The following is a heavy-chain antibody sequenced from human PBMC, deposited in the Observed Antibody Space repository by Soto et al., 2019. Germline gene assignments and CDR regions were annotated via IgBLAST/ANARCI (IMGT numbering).Heavy chain of an antibody. V-gene: IGHV1-18*01. CDR3: ARSGRGYCSSTSCLNLGY. Sequence: ASVKVSCKASGYTFTSYGISWVRQAPGQGLEWMGWISAYNGNTNYAQKLQGRVTMTTDTSTSTAYMELRSLRSDDTAVYYCARSGRGYCSSTSCLNLGYWGQGTLVTVSS. J-gene: IGHJ4*02. CDR1: GYTFTSYG. CDR2: ISAYNGNT. D-gene: IGHD2-2*01.